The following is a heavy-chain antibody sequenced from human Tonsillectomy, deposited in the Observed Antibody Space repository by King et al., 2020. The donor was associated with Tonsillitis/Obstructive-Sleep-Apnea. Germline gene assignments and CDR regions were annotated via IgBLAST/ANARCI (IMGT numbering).Heavy chain of an antibody. CDR3: ARLVPPYSLDV. Sequence: QLQESGPGLVKPSQTLSLTCTVSGGPVDSGAYYWTWIRQHPGKGLEWIGYVDYRGSTNYNPSLKSLVTISLHKSKNRFSLILNSVTAADTAVYYCARLVPPYSLDVWGKGTTVTVSS. CDR1: GGPVDSGAYY. D-gene: IGHD2-8*02. J-gene: IGHJ6*03. V-gene: IGHV4-31*01. CDR2: VDYRGST.